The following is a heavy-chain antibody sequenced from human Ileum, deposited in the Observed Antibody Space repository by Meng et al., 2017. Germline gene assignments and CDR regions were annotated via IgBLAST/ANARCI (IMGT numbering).Heavy chain of an antibody. CDR3: ARRSSGYQAGLNLNDY. D-gene: IGHD3-22*01. CDR2: ISGYNGNT. Sequence: QVQLVQSGAEVKKPGASVKVACKDSGKTVTSYGISWVRQAPGQGLEYMGWISGYNGNTNYVEKFQGRVTMTTDTSTRTAYMELRSLRSDDTAVYYCARRSSGYQAGLNLNDYWGQGTLVTVSS. CDR1: GKTVTSYG. J-gene: IGHJ4*02. V-gene: IGHV1-18*01.